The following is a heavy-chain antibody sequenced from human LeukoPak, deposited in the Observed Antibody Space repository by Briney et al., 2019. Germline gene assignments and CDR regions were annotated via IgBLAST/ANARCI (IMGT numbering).Heavy chain of an antibody. CDR3: ARESRERLCGGDCYAPHFVY. D-gene: IGHD2-21*02. J-gene: IGHJ4*02. CDR2: IIPIFGTA. V-gene: IGHV1-69*05. CDR1: VGTFSSYA. Sequence: GASVKVSCKASVGTFSSYAISWVRQAPGQGLEWVGRIIPIFGTANYAQKFQGRVTITTDESTSTAYMELSSLRSEDTAVYYCARESRERLCGGDCYAPHFVYWGQGTLVTVSS.